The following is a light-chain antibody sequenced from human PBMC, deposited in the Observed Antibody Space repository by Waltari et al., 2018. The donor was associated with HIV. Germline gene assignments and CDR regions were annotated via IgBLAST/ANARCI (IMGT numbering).Light chain of an antibody. V-gene: IGLV2-23*01. CDR2: DVS. CDR1: SSDVGGYNY. CDR3: CSYAGSSTLL. Sequence: QSALTQPASVSGSPGQSITISCTGTSSDVGGYNYVSWYQQHPGKAPNLVIYDVSERPAGVSNRFSGSKSGNTASLTISGLQAEDEADYNCCSYAGSSTLLFGGGTKVTVL. J-gene: IGLJ2*01.